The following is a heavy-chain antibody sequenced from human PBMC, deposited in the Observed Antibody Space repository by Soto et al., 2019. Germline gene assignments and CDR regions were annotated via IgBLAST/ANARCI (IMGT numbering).Heavy chain of an antibody. V-gene: IGHV4-59*01. J-gene: IGHJ3*02. CDR1: GGSISSYY. Sequence: PSETLALTCTVSGGSISSYYWSWIRQPPGKGLEWIGYIYYSGSTNYNPSLKSRVTISVDTSKNQFSLKLSSVTAADTAVYYCARLLLNYDFWSGLDAFDIWGQETMVTV. CDR2: IYYSGST. D-gene: IGHD3-3*01. CDR3: ARLLLNYDFWSGLDAFDI.